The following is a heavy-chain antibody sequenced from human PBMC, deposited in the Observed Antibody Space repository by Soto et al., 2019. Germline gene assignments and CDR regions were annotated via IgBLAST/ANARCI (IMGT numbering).Heavy chain of an antibody. Sequence: GASVKVSCKASGYTFTSSYIHWVRQAPGQGPEWMGIINPTSGGTSYAQNLQGRVTMTRDTSTRTVYMELNSLRSDDTAVYYCARGPGASGLDVWDQGTTVTVSS. D-gene: IGHD2-8*02. CDR1: GYTFTSSY. CDR2: INPTSGGT. CDR3: ARGPGASGLDV. V-gene: IGHV1-46*01. J-gene: IGHJ6*02.